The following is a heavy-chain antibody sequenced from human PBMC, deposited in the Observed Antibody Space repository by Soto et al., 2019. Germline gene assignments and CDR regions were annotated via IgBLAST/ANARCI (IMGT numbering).Heavy chain of an antibody. CDR3: AGDPDRRQMVRDPQRYYYAMGV. CDR1: GGTFNTYA. D-gene: IGHD3-10*01. CDR2: IIPLFGTP. Sequence: QVQLVQSGAEVKPPGSSVKVSCQASGGTFNTYAFSWVRQAPGQGLEWMGGIIPLFGTPKPSKKFQDRVTITEDESTKTVFMEITSLRSEDTAMYYCAGDPDRRQMVRDPQRYYYAMGVWGQGTPVTVSS. V-gene: IGHV1-69*01. J-gene: IGHJ6*02.